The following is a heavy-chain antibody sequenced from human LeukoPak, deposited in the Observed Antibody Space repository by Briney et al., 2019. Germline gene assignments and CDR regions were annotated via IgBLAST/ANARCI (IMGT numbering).Heavy chain of an antibody. CDR1: GLTFISYA. CDR2: ISYDGSNK. CDR3: ARVKRHGGYAFDI. J-gene: IGHJ3*02. V-gene: IGHV3-30*04. Sequence: GRSLRLSCAASGLTFISYAMQWVRPAPGKGLEWVAVISYDGSNKYYADSVKGRFTISRDNSKNTLYLQMNSLSAEDTAVYYCARVKRHGGYAFDIWGQGTMVTVSS. D-gene: IGHD5-24*01.